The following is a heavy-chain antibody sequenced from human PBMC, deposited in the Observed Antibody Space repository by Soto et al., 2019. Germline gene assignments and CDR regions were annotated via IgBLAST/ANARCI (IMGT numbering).Heavy chain of an antibody. CDR3: VTGAWGSGSYFDY. CDR1: GFTFTNDW. J-gene: IGHJ4*02. D-gene: IGHD3-10*01. CDR2: IKGENGGGTV. V-gene: IGHV3-15*01. Sequence: GGSLRLSCAASGFTFTNDWLSWVRQAPGKGLEWVARIKGENGGGTVDYAAPVIGRFTISRDESQKTVYLQMNSLKTEDTAVYYCVTGAWGSGSYFDYWGQGTQVTVSS.